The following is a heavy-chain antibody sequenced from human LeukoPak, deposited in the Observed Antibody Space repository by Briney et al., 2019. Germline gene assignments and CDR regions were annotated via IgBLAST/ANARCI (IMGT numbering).Heavy chain of an antibody. D-gene: IGHD4-17*01. V-gene: IGHV4-4*07. CDR2: IYTTGGT. CDR3: ARAGSYGDYLYY. J-gene: IGHJ4*02. CDR1: GGSISTYY. Sequence: KSSETLSLTCSVSGGSISTYYWSWIRQPAGKGLEWIGRIYTTGGTNYNPSLKSRVTMSVDTSKNQFSLKLTSVTAADTAVYYCARAGSYGDYLYYWGQGTLVTVSS.